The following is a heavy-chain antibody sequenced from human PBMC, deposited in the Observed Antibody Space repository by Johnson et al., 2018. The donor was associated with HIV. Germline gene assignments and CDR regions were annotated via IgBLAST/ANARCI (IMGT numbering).Heavy chain of an antibody. CDR3: ARGGANSLKLFDI. Sequence: RLVESGGGVVQPGRSLRLSCAASGFTFSSYAMHWVRQAPGKGLEWVAIISYDGTNKYYADSVKGRFTISRDNSKNTLYLQMNSLRAEDTAVYYCARGGANSLKLFDIWGQGTMVTVSS. V-gene: IGHV3-30*04. J-gene: IGHJ3*02. D-gene: IGHD4-23*01. CDR2: ISYDGTNK. CDR1: GFTFSSYA.